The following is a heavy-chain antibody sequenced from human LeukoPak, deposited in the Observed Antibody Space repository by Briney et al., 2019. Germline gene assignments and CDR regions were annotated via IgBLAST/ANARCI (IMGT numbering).Heavy chain of an antibody. CDR1: GGSISSSSYY. V-gene: IGHV4-39*07. CDR2: INHSGST. J-gene: IGHJ4*02. D-gene: IGHD3-16*02. Sequence: PSETLSLTCTVSGGSISSSSYYWSWIRQPPGKGLEWIGEINHSGSTNYNPSLKSRVTISADTSKNQFSLKLSSVTAADTAVYYCARGRDDYVWGSYRDYFDYWGQGTLVTVSS. CDR3: ARGRDDYVWGSYRDYFDY.